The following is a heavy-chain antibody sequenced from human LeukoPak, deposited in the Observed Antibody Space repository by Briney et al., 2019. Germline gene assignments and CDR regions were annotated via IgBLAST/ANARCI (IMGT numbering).Heavy chain of an antibody. D-gene: IGHD3-9*01. Sequence: GGSLRLSCAAPGFTFSSNGMSWVRQAPGKGLEWVSGISGSGGSTNYADSVKGRFTISRDNSKNTLYLQINSLRAEDTAVYYCAKCILTGYYKGYMDVWGKGTTVTISS. V-gene: IGHV3-23*01. CDR3: AKCILTGYYKGYMDV. J-gene: IGHJ6*03. CDR2: ISGSGGST. CDR1: GFTFSSNG.